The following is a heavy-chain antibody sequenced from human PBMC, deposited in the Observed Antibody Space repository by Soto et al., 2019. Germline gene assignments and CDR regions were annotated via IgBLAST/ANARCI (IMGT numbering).Heavy chain of an antibody. CDR3: ARESRYCSGGSCYSLPGIDY. Sequence: QVQLVQSGAEVKKPGSSVKVSCKASGGTFSSYAISWVRQAPGQGLEWMGGIIPIFGTANYAQKFQGRVTITADESTSTDYMELSSLRSEDTAVYYCARESRYCSGGSCYSLPGIDYWGQGTLVTVSS. CDR1: GGTFSSYA. V-gene: IGHV1-69*12. D-gene: IGHD2-15*01. J-gene: IGHJ4*02. CDR2: IIPIFGTA.